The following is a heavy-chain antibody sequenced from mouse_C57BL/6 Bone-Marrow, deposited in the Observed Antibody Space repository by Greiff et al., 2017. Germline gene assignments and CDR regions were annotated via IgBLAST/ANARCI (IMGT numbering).Heavy chain of an antibody. Sequence: EVQRVESGGGLVQPGESLKLSCESNEYEFPSHDMSWVRKTPEKRLELVAAINSDGGSTYYPDTMERRFIISRDNTKKTLYLQMSSLRAEDTALYYCVRGGVKDVMDYWGQGTSVTVSS. CDR3: VRGGVKDVMDY. V-gene: IGHV5-2*01. J-gene: IGHJ4*01. CDR2: INSDGGST. CDR1: EYEFPSHD. D-gene: IGHD1-3*01.